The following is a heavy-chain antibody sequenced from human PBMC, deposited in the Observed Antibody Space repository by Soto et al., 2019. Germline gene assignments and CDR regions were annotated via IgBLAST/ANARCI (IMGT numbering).Heavy chain of an antibody. V-gene: IGHV3-23*01. CDR1: VFTLSSFA. D-gene: IGHD6-13*01. J-gene: IGHJ4*02. Sequence: PGGSVRISCAASVFTLSSFAMSWLRQAKGKGLDWVSAISGSGGSTYSADSVKGPFTISRDNSKNTLYLQMSSLRAEDTAVYYCARGFHAGKGPPPDFWGQGSLVTVSS. CDR3: ARGFHAGKGPPPDF. CDR2: ISGSGGST.